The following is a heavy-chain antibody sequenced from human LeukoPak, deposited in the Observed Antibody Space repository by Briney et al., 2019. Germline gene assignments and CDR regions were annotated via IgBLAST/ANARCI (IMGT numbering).Heavy chain of an antibody. V-gene: IGHV3-48*02. CDR2: ITADSSTT. CDR3: ASRDYFDY. CDR1: GFTFSTKS. J-gene: IGHJ4*02. Sequence: GGSLRPSCAVSGFTFSTKSMNWVRQAPGKGLEWVSYITADSSTTYYADSVKGRFTISRDNAKNSLYLQMNSLRDEDTAVYYCASRDYFDYWGQGTLVTVSS.